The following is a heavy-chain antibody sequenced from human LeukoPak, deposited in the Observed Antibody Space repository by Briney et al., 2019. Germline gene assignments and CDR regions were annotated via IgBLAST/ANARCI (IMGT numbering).Heavy chain of an antibody. Sequence: GGSLRLSCAASGFTFSSYAMHWVRQAPGKGLEWVALIRYDGSNKYYADSVKGRFTISRSNSKNTLYLQMNSLRAEDTAVYYCATLDGSWGSSGWSPPTGFDYWGQGTLVTVSS. CDR1: GFTFSSYA. V-gene: IGHV3-30*02. CDR3: ATLDGSWGSSGWSPPTGFDY. D-gene: IGHD6-19*01. CDR2: IRYDGSNK. J-gene: IGHJ4*02.